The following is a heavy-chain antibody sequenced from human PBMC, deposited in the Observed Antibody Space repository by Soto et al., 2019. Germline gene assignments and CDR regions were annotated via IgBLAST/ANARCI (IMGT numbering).Heavy chain of an antibody. J-gene: IGHJ5*02. CDR2: ISYDGSNK. V-gene: IGHV3-30-3*01. CDR1: GFTFSSYA. Sequence: GGSLRLSCAASGFTFSSYAMHWVRQAPGKGLEWVAVISYDGSNKYYADSVKGRFTISRDNSKNTLYLQMNSLRAEDTAVYYCARDRLTASIAAAAYAGWFDPWGQGTLVTVSS. D-gene: IGHD6-13*01. CDR3: ARDRLTASIAAAAYAGWFDP.